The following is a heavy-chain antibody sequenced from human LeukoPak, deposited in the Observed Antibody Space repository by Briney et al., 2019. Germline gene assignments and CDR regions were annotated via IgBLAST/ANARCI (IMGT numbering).Heavy chain of an antibody. Sequence: KPGESLKMSCKSSGYSFTNYWIAWVRQMPGKGLEWMGIIYPSDSYTNYSPSFQGHVTISADKSISTAYLQWSGLKASDTAMYYCARAPDSDSGYDYFDYWGQGTLVTVSS. CDR3: ARAPDSDSGYDYFDY. CDR1: GYSFTNYW. CDR2: IYPSDSYT. V-gene: IGHV5-10-1*01. J-gene: IGHJ4*02. D-gene: IGHD5-12*01.